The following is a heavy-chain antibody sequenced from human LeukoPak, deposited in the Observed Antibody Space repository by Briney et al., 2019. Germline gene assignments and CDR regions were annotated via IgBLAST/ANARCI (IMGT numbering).Heavy chain of an antibody. V-gene: IGHV3-33*03. CDR1: GFAFSSYG. CDR3: AKDSGYASAFDI. J-gene: IGHJ3*02. D-gene: IGHD5-12*01. CDR2: IWYDGSNK. Sequence: GGSLRLSCAASGFAFSSYGMHWVRQAPGKGLEWVAVIWYDGSNKYYADSVKGRFTISRDDSKNTLYVQMNSLRVDDAAVYYCAKDSGYASAFDIWGQGTMVTVSS.